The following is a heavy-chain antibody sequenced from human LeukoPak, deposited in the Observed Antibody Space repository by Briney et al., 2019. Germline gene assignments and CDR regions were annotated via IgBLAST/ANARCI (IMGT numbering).Heavy chain of an antibody. D-gene: IGHD4-17*01. CDR1: GYRFTSYW. CDR3: ARTGDYGITNWFVP. V-gene: IGHV5-51*01. CDR2: IYPGESDT. Sequence: GGALEISFKGSGYRFTSYWIGWVRPVPGKGLEWMGIIYPGESDTRYSPSFQGQVTISADKSVSTAYLQWSSLKASDTAMYYCARTGDYGITNWFVPWGEGALVTVSS. J-gene: IGHJ5*02.